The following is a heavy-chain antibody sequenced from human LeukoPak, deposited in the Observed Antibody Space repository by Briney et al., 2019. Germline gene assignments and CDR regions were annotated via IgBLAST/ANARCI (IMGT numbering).Heavy chain of an antibody. CDR3: ARIGGSGSYWDY. D-gene: IGHD3-10*01. J-gene: IGHJ4*02. V-gene: IGHV3-7*01. Sequence: GGSLRLSCAASGFTFSVYWMSWVRQAPGKGLEWVANIKYHGSDEHYVDSVRGRFTISRDNAKHSLFLQMNSLRAEDTAVYYCARIGGSGSYWDYWGQGTLVTVSS. CDR2: IKYHGSDE. CDR1: GFTFSVYW.